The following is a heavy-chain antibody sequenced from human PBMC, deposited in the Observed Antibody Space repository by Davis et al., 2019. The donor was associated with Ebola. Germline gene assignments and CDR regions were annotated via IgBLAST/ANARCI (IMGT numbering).Heavy chain of an antibody. CDR2: ISSTGSSI. D-gene: IGHD1-26*01. V-gene: IGHV3-11*04. CDR1: GFTFSDYY. Sequence: GESLKISCAASGFTFSDYYMHWIRQPPGKGLEWVSYISSTGSSIYYADSVKGRVTISRDNAKNSLYLQMNSLRAEDTAVYYCARAWSYSFDYWGQGTLVTVSS. CDR3: ARAWSYSFDY. J-gene: IGHJ4*02.